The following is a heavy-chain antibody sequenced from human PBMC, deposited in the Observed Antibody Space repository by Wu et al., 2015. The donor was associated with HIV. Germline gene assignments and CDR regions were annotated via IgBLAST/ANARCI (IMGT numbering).Heavy chain of an antibody. J-gene: IGHJ6*04. CDR3: ARDRTVSYNWNFFPLDV. Sequence: QVQLVQSGAEVKKTGASVKVSCKASGYTFIGYYIHWVRQAPGQGLEWMGWMNPNSGGTKYAQQFQGRVTMTRDTSISTAYTELSRLRSDDTAVYYCARDRTVSYNWNFFPLDVWGRGTTVTVSS. CDR1: GYTFIGYY. CDR2: MNPNSGGT. V-gene: IGHV1-2*02. D-gene: IGHD1-7*01.